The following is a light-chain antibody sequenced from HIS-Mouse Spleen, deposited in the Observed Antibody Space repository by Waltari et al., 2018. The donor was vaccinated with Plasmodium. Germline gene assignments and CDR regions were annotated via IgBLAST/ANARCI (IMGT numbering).Light chain of an antibody. CDR2: AAS. Sequence: AIRMTQSPSSFSASTGDRVTITCRASQGISSYLAWYQQKPGKAPKLLIYAASTLQSGVPSRFSGSGSGTDFTLTISCLQSEDFATYYCQQYDSYPYTFGQGTKPEIK. CDR1: QGISSY. J-gene: IGKJ2*01. V-gene: IGKV1-8*01. CDR3: QQYDSYPYT.